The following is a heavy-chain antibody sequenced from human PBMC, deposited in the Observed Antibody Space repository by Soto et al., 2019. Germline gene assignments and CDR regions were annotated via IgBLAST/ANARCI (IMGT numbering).Heavy chain of an antibody. CDR3: ASFWCGYTRVAFDI. J-gene: IGHJ3*02. CDR2: IYYSGST. Sequence: SETLSLTCTVSGGSISSGGYYWSWIRRHPGKGLEWIGYIYYSGSTYYNPSLKSRVTISVDTSKNQFSLKLSSVTAADTAVYYCASFWCGYTRVAFDIWGQGTMVTVSS. D-gene: IGHD3-3*01. V-gene: IGHV4-31*03. CDR1: GGSISSGGYY.